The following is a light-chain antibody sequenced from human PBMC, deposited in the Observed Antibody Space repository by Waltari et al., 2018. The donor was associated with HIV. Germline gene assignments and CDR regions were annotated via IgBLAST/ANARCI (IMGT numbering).Light chain of an antibody. CDR2: DGN. V-gene: IGLV2-11*01. CDR3: CSYADNYTWV. CDR1: SSDVGGYNY. Sequence: QSALTQPRSMSGSPGQSVTISCTGTSSDVGGYNYVSWYQQHPGKAPKRMIFDGNKRPSGFPDLFAGSRSGNTASLTISGLQAEDEADYYCCSYADNYTWVFGGGTKLTVL. J-gene: IGLJ3*02.